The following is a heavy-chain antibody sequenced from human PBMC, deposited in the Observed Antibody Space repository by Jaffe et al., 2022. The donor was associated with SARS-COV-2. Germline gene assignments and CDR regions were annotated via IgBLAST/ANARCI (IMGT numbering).Heavy chain of an antibody. CDR1: GGSFSGYY. V-gene: IGHV4-34*01. J-gene: IGHJ6*02. CDR3: ARGPLGYCSSTSCYRGYGMDV. D-gene: IGHD2-2*01. Sequence: QVQLQQWGAGLLKPSETLSLTCAVYGGSFSGYYWSWIRQPPGKGLEWIGEINHSGSTNYNPSLKSRVTISVDTSKNQFSLKLSSVTAADTAVYYCARGPLGYCSSTSCYRGYGMDVWGQGTTVTVSS. CDR2: INHSGST.